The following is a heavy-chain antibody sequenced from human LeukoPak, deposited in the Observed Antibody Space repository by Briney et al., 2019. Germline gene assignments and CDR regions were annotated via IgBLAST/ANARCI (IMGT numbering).Heavy chain of an antibody. CDR3: ARVAGNCGGDCYRLVY. CDR2: MNPNSGNT. CDR1: GYTFTTYD. D-gene: IGHD2-21*01. Sequence: ASVKVSCKASGYTFTTYDINWVRQATGQGLEWMAWMNPNSGNTGYAQKFQGRVTMTRNTSISTAYMELSSLRSEDTAVYYCARVAGNCGGDCYRLVYWGQGLLVTVSS. V-gene: IGHV1-8*01. J-gene: IGHJ4*02.